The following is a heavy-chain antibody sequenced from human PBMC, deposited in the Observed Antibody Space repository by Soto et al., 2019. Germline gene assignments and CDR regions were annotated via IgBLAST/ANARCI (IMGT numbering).Heavy chain of an antibody. CDR2: ISSSGSTI. J-gene: IGHJ6*02. V-gene: IGHV3-11*01. D-gene: IGHD2-2*01. CDR1: GFTFSDYY. Sequence: QVQLVESGGGLVKPGGSLRLSCAASGFTFSDYYMSWIRQAPGKGLEWVSYISSSGSTIYYADSVKGRFTISRDNAKNSLYLQMNSLRAEDTAVYYCARDRIVVVPAAMSYYYYGMDVWGQGTTVTVSS. CDR3: ARDRIVVVPAAMSYYYYGMDV.